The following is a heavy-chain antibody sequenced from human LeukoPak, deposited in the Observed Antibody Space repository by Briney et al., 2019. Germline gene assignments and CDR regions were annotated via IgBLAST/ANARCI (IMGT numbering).Heavy chain of an antibody. V-gene: IGHV4-39*07. J-gene: IGHJ4*02. CDR3: AREHYDSSGYYNDY. D-gene: IGHD3-22*01. CDR1: GGSISSSSYY. Sequence: PSETLSLTCTVSGGSISSSSYYWGWIRQPPGKGLEWIGSIYYSGSTYYNPSLKSRVTISVDTSKNQFSLKLSSVTAADTAVYYCAREHYDSSGYYNDYWGQGTLVTVSS. CDR2: IYYSGST.